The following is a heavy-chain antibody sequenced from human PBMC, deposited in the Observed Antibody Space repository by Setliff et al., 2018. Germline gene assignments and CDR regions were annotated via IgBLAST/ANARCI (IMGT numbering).Heavy chain of an antibody. J-gene: IGHJ4*02. CDR1: GITFTSYA. Sequence: GSLRLSCVASGITFTSYAMSWVRQAPGKGLEWVSTVSVSGDNTYYTDSVKGRFTTSRDNSKNTLSLQMSSLRTEDTAIYFCAGQGPIFGSGLIPGFDQWGQGTMVTVSS. V-gene: IGHV3-23*01. CDR3: AGQGPIFGSGLIPGFDQ. D-gene: IGHD3-3*01. CDR2: VSVSGDNT.